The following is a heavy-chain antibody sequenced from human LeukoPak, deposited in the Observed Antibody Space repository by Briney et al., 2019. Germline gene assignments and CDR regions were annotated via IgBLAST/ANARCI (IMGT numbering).Heavy chain of an antibody. CDR1: GGTFRSYA. J-gene: IGHJ5*02. V-gene: IGHV1-69*04. Sequence: ASVNVSCKASGGTFRSYAISLVRQALGQGVEWMGRIIPILGIANYAQKFQGRVTITADKSTSTAYMELSSLRSEDTAVYYCARDLWFGERINWFDPWGQGTLVTVSS. CDR2: IIPILGIA. CDR3: ARDLWFGERINWFDP. D-gene: IGHD3-10*01.